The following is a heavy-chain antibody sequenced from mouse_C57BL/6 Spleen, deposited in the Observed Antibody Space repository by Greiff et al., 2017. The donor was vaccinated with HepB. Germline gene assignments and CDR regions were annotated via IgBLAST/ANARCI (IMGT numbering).Heavy chain of an antibody. CDR1: GFTFSDYG. J-gene: IGHJ1*03. CDR2: ISSGSSTI. D-gene: IGHD1-2*01. Sequence: DVHLVESGGGLVKPGGSLKLSCAASGFTFSDYGMHWVRQAPEKGLEWVAYISSGSSTIYYADTVKGRFTISRDNAKNTLFLQMTSLRSEDTAMYDWARRKGTTARKYWYFDVWGTGTTVTVSS. V-gene: IGHV5-17*01. CDR3: ARRKGTTARKYWYFDV.